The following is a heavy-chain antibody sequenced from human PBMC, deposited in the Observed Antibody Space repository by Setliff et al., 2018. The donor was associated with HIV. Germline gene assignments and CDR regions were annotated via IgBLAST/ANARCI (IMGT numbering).Heavy chain of an antibody. CDR1: GGSLSGHF. CDR3: TRGLGDQWLGSGDIDQYRYMDV. D-gene: IGHD6-19*01. Sequence: VYGGSLSGHFWSWIRQSPGKGLEWIGEINDRGTTNYNPSFKSRVTISVGTSKRQFSLRLKSVTSADTAAYYSTRGLGDQWLGSGDIDQYRYMDVWVTATTVTVSS. V-gene: IGHV4-34*01. J-gene: IGHJ6*03. CDR2: INDRGTT.